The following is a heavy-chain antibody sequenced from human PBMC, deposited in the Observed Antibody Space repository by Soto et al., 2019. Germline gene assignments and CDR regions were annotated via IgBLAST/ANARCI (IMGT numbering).Heavy chain of an antibody. Sequence: ASVKVSCKASGYTFTSYDINWVRQATGQGLEWMGWMNPNSGNTGYAQKFQGRVTKTRNTSISTAYMELSSLRSEDTAVYYCARRLKRRGFDYWGQGTLVTVSS. J-gene: IGHJ4*02. D-gene: IGHD2-8*01. CDR1: GYTFTSYD. V-gene: IGHV1-8*01. CDR2: MNPNSGNT. CDR3: ARRLKRRGFDY.